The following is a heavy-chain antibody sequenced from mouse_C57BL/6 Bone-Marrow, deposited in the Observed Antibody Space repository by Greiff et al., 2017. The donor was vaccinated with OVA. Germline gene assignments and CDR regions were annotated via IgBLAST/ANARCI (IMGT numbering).Heavy chain of an antibody. CDR2: IDPENGDT. Sequence: EVQLQQSGAELVRPGASVKLSCTASGFNIKDDYMHWVKQRPEQGLEWIGWIDPENGDTEYASKFQGKATITADTSSNTAYLQLSSLSSEDSAVYYCTPVITTVVAPDWYFDVWGTGTTVTVSS. J-gene: IGHJ1*03. CDR3: TPVITTVVAPDWYFDV. V-gene: IGHV14-4*01. D-gene: IGHD1-1*01. CDR1: GFNIKDDY.